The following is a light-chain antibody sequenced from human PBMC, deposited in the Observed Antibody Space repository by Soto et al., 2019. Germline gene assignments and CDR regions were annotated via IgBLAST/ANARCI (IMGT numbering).Light chain of an antibody. CDR2: SAS. J-gene: IGKJ2*01. CDR1: QGIRDA. CDR3: LQHSDYPFT. Sequence: DIQMTQSPSSLSASVGDRAIITCRASQGIRDALGWYQQKPGKVPKRLIYSASSLQNGVPSRFSGSGSETVFTLTISSLQPEDFATYFCLQHSDYPFTFGQGTRLEI. V-gene: IGKV1-17*01.